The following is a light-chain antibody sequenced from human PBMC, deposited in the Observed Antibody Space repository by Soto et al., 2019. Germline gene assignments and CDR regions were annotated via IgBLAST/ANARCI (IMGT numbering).Light chain of an antibody. V-gene: IGKV3-20*01. CDR3: QQYGSSPYT. CDR1: QSVSRSY. Sequence: EVVLTQSPGTLSLSPGERATLSCWASQSVSRSYLAWYQQKPGQAPRLLIYIASSRATGIPDRFSGSGSGTDFTLTISRLEPEDFVMYYCQQYGSSPYTFGQGTKLEIK. J-gene: IGKJ2*01. CDR2: IAS.